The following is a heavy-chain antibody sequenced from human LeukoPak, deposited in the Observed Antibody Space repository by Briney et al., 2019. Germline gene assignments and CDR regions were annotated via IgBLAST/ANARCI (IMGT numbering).Heavy chain of an antibody. CDR3: ARSLGATHDAFDI. D-gene: IGHD1-26*01. V-gene: IGHV1-69*02. Sequence: SVKVSCKASGGTFSSYTISWVRQAPGQGLEWMGRIIPILGIANYAQKFQGRVTITADKSTSTAYMDLSSLRSEDTAVYYCARSLGATHDAFDIWGQGTMVTVSS. J-gene: IGHJ3*02. CDR1: GGTFSSYT. CDR2: IIPILGIA.